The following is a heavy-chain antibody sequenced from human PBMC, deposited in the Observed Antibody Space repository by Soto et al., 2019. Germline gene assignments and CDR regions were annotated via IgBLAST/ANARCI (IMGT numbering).Heavy chain of an antibody. V-gene: IGHV1-18*04. CDR2: ISAYSGNT. Sequence: QVQLVQTGAAVKKPGASVKVCCKASGYTFTTYGITWVRQAPGQGLEWMGWISAYSGNTNYAQKLQGRLTVTTDTSTTTAYMDLRSLRSDDTAVYYCARVVKAGDYGDYGRYYFDSWGHGTLVTVSS. D-gene: IGHD4-17*01. J-gene: IGHJ4*01. CDR3: ARVVKAGDYGDYGRYYFDS. CDR1: GYTFTTYG.